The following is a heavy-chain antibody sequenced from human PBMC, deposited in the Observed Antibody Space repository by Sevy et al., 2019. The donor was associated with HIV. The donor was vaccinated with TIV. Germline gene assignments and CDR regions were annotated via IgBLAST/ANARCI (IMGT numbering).Heavy chain of an antibody. CDR2: IGIAGDT. CDR3: ARVASSGWYVGAFDI. J-gene: IGHJ3*02. D-gene: IGHD6-19*01. V-gene: IGHV3-13*01. Sequence: GGSLRLSCAASGFTFSSYDMHWVRQTTGKGLEWVSAIGIAGDTYYAGSVKGRFTISRENAKNSLYLQRNSLRAGDTAVYYCARVASSGWYVGAFDIWGQGTMVTVSS. CDR1: GFTFSSYD.